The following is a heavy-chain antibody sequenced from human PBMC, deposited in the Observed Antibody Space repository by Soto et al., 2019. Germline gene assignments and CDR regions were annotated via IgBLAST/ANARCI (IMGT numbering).Heavy chain of an antibody. CDR3: ARFRLGRSWYGWPHKNNWFDP. V-gene: IGHV4-34*01. J-gene: IGHJ5*02. D-gene: IGHD6-13*01. CDR1: GGSFSGYY. CDR2: INHSGST. Sequence: PSETLSLTCAVYGGSFSGYYWSWIRQPPGKGLEWIGEINHSGSTNYNPSLKSRVTISVDTSKNQFSLKLSSVTAADTAVYYCARFRLGRSWYGWPHKNNWFDPWGQGTLFTVS.